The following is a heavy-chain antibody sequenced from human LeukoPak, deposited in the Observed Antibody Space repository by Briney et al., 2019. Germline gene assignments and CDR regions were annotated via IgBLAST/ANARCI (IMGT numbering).Heavy chain of an antibody. CDR1: GYTFTTYT. D-gene: IGHD6-19*01. Sequence: ASVKVSCKASGYTFTTYTIHWVRQAPGQGLEWMGWINTHTGNPTYAQGFTGRFVFSLDTSVSTAYLQISSLKAEDTAVYYCAIRYGYSSGWYSAYGFDPWGQGTLVTVSS. V-gene: IGHV7-4-1*02. J-gene: IGHJ5*02. CDR3: AIRYGYSSGWYSAYGFDP. CDR2: INTHTGNP.